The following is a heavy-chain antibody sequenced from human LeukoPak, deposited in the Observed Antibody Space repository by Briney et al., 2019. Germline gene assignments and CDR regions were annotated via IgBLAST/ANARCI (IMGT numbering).Heavy chain of an antibody. Sequence: PGGSLRPSCSASGFTFSSYAMHWVRQAPGKGLEWVAVISYDGSNKYYVDSVKGRFTISRDNSKNTLYLQMNSLRAEDTAVYYCVKDLSGIIFDYWGQGTLVTVSS. J-gene: IGHJ4*02. CDR3: VKDLSGIIFDY. CDR1: GFTFSSYA. V-gene: IGHV3-30*04. D-gene: IGHD1-26*01. CDR2: ISYDGSNK.